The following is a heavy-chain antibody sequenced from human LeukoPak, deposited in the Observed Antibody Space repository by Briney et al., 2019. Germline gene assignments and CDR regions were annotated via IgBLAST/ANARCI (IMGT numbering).Heavy chain of an antibody. J-gene: IGHJ4*02. Sequence: GESLKISCKGSGYSFTNYWIGWVRQLPGKGLEWMGIIYPGDSETRYSPSFQGQVTISVDKSINTAYLQWSSLKASDTAMYYCATWYYYDSSGYQFDYWGQGTLVTVSS. CDR2: IYPGDSET. V-gene: IGHV5-51*01. D-gene: IGHD3-22*01. CDR3: ATWYYYDSSGYQFDY. CDR1: GYSFTNYW.